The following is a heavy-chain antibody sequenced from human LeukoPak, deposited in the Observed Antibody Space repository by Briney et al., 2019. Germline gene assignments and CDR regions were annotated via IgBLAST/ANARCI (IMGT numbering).Heavy chain of an antibody. Sequence: GGSLRLSCAASGFTFSASAMNWVRQAPAKGLEWVSSVNGGGSSTYYADSVKGRFTISRDNSKNTLYLQMNSLRAEDTAVYYCAKEGAHYYARGQGTLVTVSS. CDR3: AKEGAHYYA. CDR2: VNGGGSST. CDR1: GFTFSASA. J-gene: IGHJ4*02. V-gene: IGHV3-23*01. D-gene: IGHD3-10*01.